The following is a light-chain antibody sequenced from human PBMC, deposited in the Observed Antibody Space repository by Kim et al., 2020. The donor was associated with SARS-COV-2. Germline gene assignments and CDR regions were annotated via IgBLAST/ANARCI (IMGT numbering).Light chain of an antibody. Sequence: DIQMTQSPFSLSASVGDRVTITCRASQSISSYLNWYQQKPGKAPKLLIYDAFNLESGVPSRFSGSGSGTDFTLTISSLQPEDFATYYCQQSYSTPWTFGQGTKVDIK. CDR2: DAF. V-gene: IGKV1-39*01. CDR3: QQSYSTPWT. CDR1: QSISSY. J-gene: IGKJ1*01.